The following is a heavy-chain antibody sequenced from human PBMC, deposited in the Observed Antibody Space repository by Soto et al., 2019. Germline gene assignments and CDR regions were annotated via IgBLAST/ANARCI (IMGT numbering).Heavy chain of an antibody. J-gene: IGHJ4*02. V-gene: IGHV3-15*01. CDR2: IKSKTDGGTT. Sequence: GGSLRLSCAASGFTFSNAWMSWVRQAPGKGLEWVGRIKSKTDGGTTDYAAPVKGRFTISRDDSKNTLYLQMNSLKTEDTAVYYCTTMQIAALGLVDYWGQGTLVTVSS. CDR1: GFTFSNAW. CDR3: TTMQIAALGLVDY. D-gene: IGHD6-6*01.